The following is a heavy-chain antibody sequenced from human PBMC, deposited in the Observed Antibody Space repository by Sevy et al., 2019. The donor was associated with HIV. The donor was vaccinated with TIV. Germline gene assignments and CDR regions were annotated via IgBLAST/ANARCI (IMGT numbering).Heavy chain of an antibody. V-gene: IGHV3-23*01. CDR1: GFTFSSYA. CDR2: ISGSGGST. J-gene: IGHJ1*01. D-gene: IGHD3-22*01. CDR3: AKPGYYDSSGYYYGEYFQH. Sequence: GGSLRLSCAASGFTFSSYAMSWVRQAPGKGLEWVSAISGSGGSTYYADSVKGRFTISRDNSKNTLYLQMTSLRAEDTAVYYCAKPGYYDSSGYYYGEYFQHWGQGTLVTVSS.